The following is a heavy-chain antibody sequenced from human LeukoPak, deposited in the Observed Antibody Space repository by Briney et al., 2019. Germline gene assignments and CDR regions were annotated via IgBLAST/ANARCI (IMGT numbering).Heavy chain of an antibody. CDR1: GFTFSIYW. CDR2: ISTDGKST. CDR3: VRDYQFIQEV. Sequence: GRSLRLSCVASGFTFSIYWMLWVRQAPGKGLMWVSLISTDGKSTRYAESVKGRFTISRDNAKNALYLQMDILRVEDTALYFCVRDYQFIQEVWGQGTTVTVSS. J-gene: IGHJ6*02. D-gene: IGHD2-2*01. V-gene: IGHV3-74*01.